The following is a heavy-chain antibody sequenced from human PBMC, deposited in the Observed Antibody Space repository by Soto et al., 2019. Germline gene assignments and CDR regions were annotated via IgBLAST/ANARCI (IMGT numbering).Heavy chain of an antibody. CDR2: INHSGST. CDR3: ASPYYVWGSYPWFLEYYYGMDV. CDR1: GGSFSGYY. Sequence: PSETLSLTCAVYGGSFSGYYWSWIRQPPGKGLEWIGEINHSGSTNYNPSLKSRVTISVDTSKNQFSLKLSSVTAADTAVYYCASPYYVWGSYPWFLEYYYGMDVWGQGTTVTVSS. J-gene: IGHJ6*02. V-gene: IGHV4-34*01. D-gene: IGHD3-16*02.